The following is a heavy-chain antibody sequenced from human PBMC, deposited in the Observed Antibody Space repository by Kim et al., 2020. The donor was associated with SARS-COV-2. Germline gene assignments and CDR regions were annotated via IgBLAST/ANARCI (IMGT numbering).Heavy chain of an antibody. CDR1: GFTFSRYW. D-gene: IGHD1-26*01. J-gene: IGHJ4*02. CDR3: VRGGWEMDY. V-gene: IGHV3-7*03. CDR2: IKEDGTQR. Sequence: GGSLRLSCAVSGFTFSRYWMNWVRQAPGKGLEWVSNIKEDGTQRYYVDSVKGRFTISRDDAKNSLYLQMNSLGDDDTAIYYCVRGGWEMDYWGQGVVVTVSS.